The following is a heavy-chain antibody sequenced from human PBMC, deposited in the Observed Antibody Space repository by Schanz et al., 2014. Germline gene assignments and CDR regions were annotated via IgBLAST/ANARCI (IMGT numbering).Heavy chain of an antibody. CDR1: GFTFSNYA. CDR2: ISGSGDDT. Sequence: VQLVESGGGVVQPGRSLRLSCAASGFTFSNYAMTWVRQAPGQGLEWVSTISGSGDDTYPADSVKGRFTISRDNSNNTLYLQMKSLRAEDTAVYYCADDDVLTGFDYWGQGTQVTVSS. CDR3: ADDDVLTGFDY. J-gene: IGHJ4*02. V-gene: IGHV3-23*04. D-gene: IGHD3-9*01.